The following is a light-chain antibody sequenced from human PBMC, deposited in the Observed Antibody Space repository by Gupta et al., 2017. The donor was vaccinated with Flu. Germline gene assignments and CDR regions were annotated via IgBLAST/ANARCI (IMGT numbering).Light chain of an antibody. CDR3: QQSYNWPPCT. CDR2: DAS. CDR1: QSISSY. Sequence: DRVTLAGRASQSISSYLTWYQQKPGKAPKLLIYDASNMDTGIPSRLSGSGSGTDFTLTISSLEPEDFAADYCQQSYNWPPCTFGGGTKVEIK. V-gene: IGKV1-39*01. J-gene: IGKJ4*01.